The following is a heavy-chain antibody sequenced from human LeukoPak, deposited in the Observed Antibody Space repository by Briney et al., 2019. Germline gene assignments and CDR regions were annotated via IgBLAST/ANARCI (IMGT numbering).Heavy chain of an antibody. CDR3: ARGGDILTGYRYFDY. Sequence: ASVKVSCKASGYTFTAYYMHWVRQAPGQGLEWMGWINPNSGGTNTSQKFQDRVTLTRDTSINTAYMELSSLRSDDTAVYYCARGGDILTGYRYFDYWGQGTLVTVSS. V-gene: IGHV1-2*02. CDR1: GYTFTAYY. CDR2: INPNSGGT. D-gene: IGHD3-9*01. J-gene: IGHJ4*02.